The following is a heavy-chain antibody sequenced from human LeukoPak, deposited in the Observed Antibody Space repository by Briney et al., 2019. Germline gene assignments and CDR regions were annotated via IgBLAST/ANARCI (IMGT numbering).Heavy chain of an antibody. CDR3: ARHTKRVGNWFDP. V-gene: IGHV4-34*01. J-gene: IGHJ5*02. CDR2: INHSGST. Sequence: DPSETLSLTCAVYGGSFSGYYWSWIRQPPGKGLEWIGEINHSGSTNSNPSLKSRVTISVDTSKNQFSLKLSSVTAADTAVYYCARHTKRVGNWFDPWGQGTLVTVSS. CDR1: GGSFSGYY. D-gene: IGHD1-26*01.